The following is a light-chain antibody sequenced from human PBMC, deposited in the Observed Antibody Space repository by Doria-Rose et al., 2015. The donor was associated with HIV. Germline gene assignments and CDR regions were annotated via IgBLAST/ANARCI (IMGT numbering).Light chain of an antibody. CDR1: SGPVTGAYY. J-gene: IGLJ3*02. CDR3: VLYMGSGIWM. Sequence: QTVVTQEPSSSVSLGGTVTLTCGLTSGPVTGAYYPGWHQQTPGQAPRTLIYNTYSLSSGVSDRFSGSILGNKAALTISGAQADDESDYYCVLYMGSGIWMFGGGTKLTVL. V-gene: IGLV8-61*01. CDR2: NTY.